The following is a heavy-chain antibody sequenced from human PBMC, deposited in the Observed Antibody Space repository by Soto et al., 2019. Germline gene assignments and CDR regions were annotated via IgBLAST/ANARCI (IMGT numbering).Heavy chain of an antibody. D-gene: IGHD3-3*01. CDR1: GFTFSSYW. J-gene: IGHJ5*02. CDR3: TRDRYDFWSGYWFDP. CDR2: IKQDGSEK. V-gene: IGHV3-7*01. Sequence: GGSLRLSCAASGFTFSSYWMSWVRQAPGKGLEWVANIKQDGSEKYYVDSVKGRFTFSRDNAKNSLYLQMNSLRAEDTAVYYCTRDRYDFWSGYWFDPWGQGTLVTVSS.